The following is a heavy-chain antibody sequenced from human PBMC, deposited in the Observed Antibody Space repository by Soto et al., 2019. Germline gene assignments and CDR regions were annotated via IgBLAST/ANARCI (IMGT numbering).Heavy chain of an antibody. Sequence: PTDTLFLTCAAYGGTFSGYYWSSIRQPPGKGLESIRDTSHSGSTSYNPSLKSRVTISVDTSKNQFFVKLTSVTAADTAVYYCARVQGRRGSYYDSSGPRGWFAPWVQGTLVTVSS. D-gene: IGHD3-22*01. V-gene: IGHV4-34*01. CDR3: ARVQGRRGSYYDSSGPRGWFAP. J-gene: IGHJ5*02. CDR2: TSHSGST. CDR1: GGTFSGYY.